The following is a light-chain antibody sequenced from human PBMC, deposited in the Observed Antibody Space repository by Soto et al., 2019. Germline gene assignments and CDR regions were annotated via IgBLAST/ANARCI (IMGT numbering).Light chain of an antibody. V-gene: IGKV3-20*01. CDR2: NAP. J-gene: IGKJ3*01. CDR3: QQYRSSPST. CDR1: QSVGNNF. Sequence: ENLLTQSPGTLSLSPGERATLSCRASQSVGNNFLAWYRQRPGQAPRVLIYNAPKRATGVPDRFSGSGSGTDLTLTISRREPEDVGVYFCQQYRSSPSTFGPGSNLQIK.